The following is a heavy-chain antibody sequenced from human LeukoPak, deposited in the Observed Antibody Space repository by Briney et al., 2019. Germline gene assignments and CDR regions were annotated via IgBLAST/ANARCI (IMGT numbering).Heavy chain of an antibody. V-gene: IGHV3-30-3*01. CDR1: GFTFSSYA. J-gene: IGHJ5*02. CDR3: ARASSSDSDVLDWFDP. Sequence: PGGSLRLSCAASGFTFSSYAMHWVRQAPGKGLEWVAVISYDGSNKYYADSVKGRFTFSRDNSKNTLYLQMNTLRAEDTAVYYCARASSSDSDVLDWFDPWGQGTLVTVSS. D-gene: IGHD6-13*01. CDR2: ISYDGSNK.